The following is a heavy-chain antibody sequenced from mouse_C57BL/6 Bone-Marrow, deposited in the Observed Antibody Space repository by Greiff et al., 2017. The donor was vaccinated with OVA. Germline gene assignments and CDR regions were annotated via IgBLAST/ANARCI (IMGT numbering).Heavy chain of an antibody. CDR3: AKGGYYNWYFDV. V-gene: IGHV1-81*01. D-gene: IGHD2-3*01. CDR2: IYPRSGNT. CDR1: GYTFTSYG. Sequence: VQGVESGAELARPGASVKLSCKASGYTFTSYGISWVKQRTGQGLEWIGEIYPRSGNTYYNEKFKGKATLTADKSSSTAYMELRSLTSEDSAVYFCAKGGYYNWYFDVWGTGTTVTVSS. J-gene: IGHJ1*03.